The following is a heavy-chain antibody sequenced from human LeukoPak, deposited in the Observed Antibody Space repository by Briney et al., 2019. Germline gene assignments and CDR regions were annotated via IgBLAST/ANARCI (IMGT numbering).Heavy chain of an antibody. V-gene: IGHV1-18*01. CDR2: ISAYNGNA. Sequence: ASVKVSCKASGYTFTSYGISWVRQAPGQGLEWMGWISAYNGNANYAQKLQGRVTTTTDTSTSTAYMELRSLRSDDTAVYYCARDQSYYDILTGYSKLLDYWGQGTLVTVSS. J-gene: IGHJ4*02. D-gene: IGHD3-9*01. CDR1: GYTFTSYG. CDR3: ARDQSYYDILTGYSKLLDY.